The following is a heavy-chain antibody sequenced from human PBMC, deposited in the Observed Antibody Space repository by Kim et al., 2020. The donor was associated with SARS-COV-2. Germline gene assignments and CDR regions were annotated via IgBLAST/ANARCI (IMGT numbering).Heavy chain of an antibody. J-gene: IGHJ5*02. CDR3: ARVVGATTYWFDP. Sequence: SETLSLTCTVSGGSISSYYWSWIRQPPGKGLEWIGYIYYSGSTNYNPSLKSRVTISVDTSKNQFSLKLSSVTAADTAVYYCARVVGATTYWFDPWGQGTLVTVSS. V-gene: IGHV4-59*13. CDR1: GGSISSYY. D-gene: IGHD1-26*01. CDR2: IYYSGST.